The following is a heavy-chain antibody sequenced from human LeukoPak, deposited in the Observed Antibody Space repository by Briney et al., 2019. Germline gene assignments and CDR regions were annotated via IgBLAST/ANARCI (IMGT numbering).Heavy chain of an antibody. D-gene: IGHD1-26*01. CDR1: GFTFSNYA. V-gene: IGHV3-23*01. CDR3: AKGSRDSGSYLGYLDF. J-gene: IGHJ4*02. CDR2: ISGGGGNR. Sequence: GGSLSLSCAASGFTFSNYAINWVRQAPGKGLEWVIGISGGGGNRYYADSVKGRFTISRDSSRNMVFLRMNSLRASDTAVYFCAKGSRDSGSYLGYLDFWGQGTLVTVSS.